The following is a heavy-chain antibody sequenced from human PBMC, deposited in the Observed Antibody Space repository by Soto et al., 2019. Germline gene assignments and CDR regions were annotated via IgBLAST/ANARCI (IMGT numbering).Heavy chain of an antibody. Sequence: GGPARLACTYSGFNFSSYSINCGRQAPGKGLEWVSYISIGSTTIFYADSVKGRFTISRDNAKNSLYLQMNSLRDEDTAVYYCARDNGMAGSFDHSGEGTLVTVSS. CDR2: ISIGSTTI. V-gene: IGHV3-48*02. D-gene: IGHD2-8*01. J-gene: IGHJ5*02. CDR3: ARDNGMAGSFDH. CDR1: GFNFSSYS.